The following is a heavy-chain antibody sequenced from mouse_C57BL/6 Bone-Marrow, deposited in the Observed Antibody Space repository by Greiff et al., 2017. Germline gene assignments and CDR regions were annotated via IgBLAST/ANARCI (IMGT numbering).Heavy chain of an antibody. CDR3: ARASDGDYYAMDY. Sequence: QVQLQQSGAELVKPGPSVKMSCKASGYTFTSYWITWVKQRPGQGLEWIGDIYPGSGSTNYNEKFKNKATLTVDTSSSTAYMQLSSLTSEDSAVXAGARASDGDYYAMDYWGQGTSVTVAS. V-gene: IGHV1-55*01. D-gene: IGHD2-13*01. J-gene: IGHJ4*01. CDR1: GYTFTSYW. CDR2: IYPGSGST.